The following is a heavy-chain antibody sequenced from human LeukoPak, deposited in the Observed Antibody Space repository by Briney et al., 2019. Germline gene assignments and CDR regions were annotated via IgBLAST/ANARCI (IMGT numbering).Heavy chain of an antibody. CDR2: IYTSGST. CDR3: ARGRANGALDRRITIFGVVTPGGYYFDY. J-gene: IGHJ4*02. Sequence: PSETLSLTCTVSGGSLSSGSYYWSWIRQPAGKGLEWIGRIYTSGSTNYNPSLKSRVTISVDTSKNQFSLKLSSVTAADTAVYYCARGRANGALDRRITIFGVVTPGGYYFDYWGQGTLVTVSS. D-gene: IGHD3-3*01. V-gene: IGHV4-61*02. CDR1: GGSLSSGSYY.